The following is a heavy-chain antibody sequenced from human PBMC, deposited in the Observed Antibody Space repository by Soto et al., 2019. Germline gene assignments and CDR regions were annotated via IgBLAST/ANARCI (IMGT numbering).Heavy chain of an antibody. CDR2: IIPIFGTA. Sequence: QVQLVQSGAEVKKPGSSVKVSCKASGGTFSSYAISWVRQAPGQGLEWMGGIIPIFGTANYAQKFQGRVTITADESTSKAYMELSSLRSEDTAVYYCASRVGVVTATRAWYYGMDVWGQGTTVTVSS. D-gene: IGHD2-21*02. V-gene: IGHV1-69*01. CDR3: ASRVGVVTATRAWYYGMDV. J-gene: IGHJ6*02. CDR1: GGTFSSYA.